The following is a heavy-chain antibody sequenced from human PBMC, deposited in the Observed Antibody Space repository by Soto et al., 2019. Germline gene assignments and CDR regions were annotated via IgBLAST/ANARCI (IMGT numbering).Heavy chain of an antibody. Sequence: QVQLKQSGPEVRKPGASVRVSCKASGYIFTNFGISWVRQAPGQGLEWMGWISGYNDNTHYAQKLQGRVSMTTDTSTGTAYMDLRSLRSDDTAIYYCVRDSSSWFYYYYGMDVW. CDR3: VRDSSSWFYYYYGMDV. V-gene: IGHV1-18*01. D-gene: IGHD6-13*01. J-gene: IGHJ6*01. CDR1: GYIFTNFG. CDR2: ISGYNDNT.